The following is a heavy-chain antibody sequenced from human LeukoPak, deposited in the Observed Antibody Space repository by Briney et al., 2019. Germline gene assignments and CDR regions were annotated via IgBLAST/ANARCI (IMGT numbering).Heavy chain of an antibody. Sequence: ASVKVSCKASGSTFTGYYMHWVRQAPGQGLEWMGWVNSYIGVTDYAQKFEGRVTMTRDTSTSTDYMELSRLTSDDTAVYYCASITVFGVSPTQGAFDIWGQGTMVTVSS. CDR2: VNSYIGVT. CDR1: GSTFTGYY. V-gene: IGHV1-2*02. D-gene: IGHD3-3*01. J-gene: IGHJ3*02. CDR3: ASITVFGVSPTQGAFDI.